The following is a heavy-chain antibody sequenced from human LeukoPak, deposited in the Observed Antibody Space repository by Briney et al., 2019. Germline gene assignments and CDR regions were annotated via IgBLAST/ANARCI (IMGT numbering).Heavy chain of an antibody. D-gene: IGHD3-10*01. V-gene: IGHV3-74*01. J-gene: IGHJ4*02. Sequence: GGSLRLSCAASGFTFSSYWMHWVRQAPGKGLVWVSRINSDGSSTSCADSVKGRFTISRDNAKNTLYLQMNSLRAEDTAVYYCARGSDYYGSGSYGFDYWGQGTLVTVSS. CDR1: GFTFSSYW. CDR2: INSDGSST. CDR3: ARGSDYYGSGSYGFDY.